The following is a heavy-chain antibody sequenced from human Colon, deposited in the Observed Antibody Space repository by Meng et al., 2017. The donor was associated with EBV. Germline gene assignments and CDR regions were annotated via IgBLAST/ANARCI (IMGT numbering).Heavy chain of an antibody. D-gene: IGHD5-24*01. J-gene: IGHJ4*02. Sequence: VQRQDSGPGLVGPSGTLSLTCAVSGASISSNNWWSWVRQPPGKGLEWIGEIYHGGNTNYNPSLKSRVTISVDRSNDQFSLSLSSVTAADTAVYYCARGNAYNAPSFDYWGQGTLVTVSS. CDR2: IYHGGNT. CDR3: ARGNAYNAPSFDY. CDR1: GASISSNNW. V-gene: IGHV4-4*02.